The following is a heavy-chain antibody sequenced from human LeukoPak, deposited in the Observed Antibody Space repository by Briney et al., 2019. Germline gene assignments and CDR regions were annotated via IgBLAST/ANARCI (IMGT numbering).Heavy chain of an antibody. Sequence: GGSLRLSCAASGFTFSDYYMTWIRQAPGKGLEWVSYISGSGAATYYADSVKGRFTISRDNPKDSLYLQLNSLRAEDTALYYCARVRGSYSADYWGQGTLVTVSS. CDR3: ARVRGSYSADY. J-gene: IGHJ4*02. V-gene: IGHV3-11*01. CDR1: GFTFSDYY. CDR2: ISGSGAAT. D-gene: IGHD1-26*01.